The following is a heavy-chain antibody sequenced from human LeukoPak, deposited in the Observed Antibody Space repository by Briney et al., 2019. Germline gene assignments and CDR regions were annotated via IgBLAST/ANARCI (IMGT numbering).Heavy chain of an antibody. V-gene: IGHV3-7*05. CDR2: IKQDGSEK. CDR1: GFTFGSYW. CDR3: ARDPRHFDY. Sequence: GGSLRLSCAASGFTFGSYWMSWVRQAPGKGLEWVANIKQDGSEKYYVDSVKGRFTISRDNAKNSLYLQMNSLRAEDTAVYYCARDPRHFDYWGQGTLVTVSS. J-gene: IGHJ4*02.